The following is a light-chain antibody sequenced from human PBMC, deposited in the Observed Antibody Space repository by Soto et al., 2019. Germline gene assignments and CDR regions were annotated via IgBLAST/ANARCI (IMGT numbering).Light chain of an antibody. Sequence: QSALTQPASVSGSPGQSITISCTGTSSDVGGYNYVSWYQQHPGKAPKLMIYDVSNRPSGVSNRFSGSKSGNTASLTISGLQAEDEADYYCSSYTSSSTLVHVFGTGTQLTVL. CDR2: DVS. CDR3: SSYTSSSTLVHV. CDR1: SSDVGGYNY. J-gene: IGLJ1*01. V-gene: IGLV2-14*01.